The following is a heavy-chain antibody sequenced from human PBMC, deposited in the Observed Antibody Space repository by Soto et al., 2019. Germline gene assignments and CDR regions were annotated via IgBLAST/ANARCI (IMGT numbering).Heavy chain of an antibody. V-gene: IGHV1-24*01. CDR3: ATGLVHGNYYYYGMDV. CDR1: GYTLTELS. CDR2: FDPEDGET. D-gene: IGHD6-19*01. Sequence: ASVKVSCKVSGYTLTELSMHWVRQAPGKGLEWMGGFDPEDGETIYAQKFQGRVTMTEDTSTDTAYMELSSLRSEDTAVYYCATGLVHGNYYYYGMDVWGQGTTVTVSS. J-gene: IGHJ6*02.